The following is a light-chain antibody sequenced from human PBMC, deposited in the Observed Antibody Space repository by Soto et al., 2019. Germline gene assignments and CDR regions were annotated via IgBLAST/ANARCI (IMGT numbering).Light chain of an antibody. Sequence: DIPMTQSPSSVSASVGDRVTITCRARQGISSWLAGYQQKPGQAPKLLISAASSLQSGVPSRFSGSGSGTDLTLTISSLQPEDFATYYCHQANSFPLTVGGGTKVEIK. CDR1: QGISSW. J-gene: IGKJ4*01. CDR3: HQANSFPLT. CDR2: AAS. V-gene: IGKV1-12*01.